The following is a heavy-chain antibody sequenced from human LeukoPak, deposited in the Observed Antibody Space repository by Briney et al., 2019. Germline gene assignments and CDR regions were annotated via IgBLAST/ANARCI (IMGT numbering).Heavy chain of an antibody. V-gene: IGHV3-74*01. CDR1: GFTFSSYW. CDR3: AMGYYDSSGYSHFDY. Sequence: PGGSLRLSCAASGFTFSSYWMHWVRQAPGEGLVWVSRINSDVTNTNYADSVKGRFTISRDNAKNTLYLQVNSLRVEDTAVYYCAMGYYDSSGYSHFDYWGQGTLVTVSS. CDR2: INSDVTNT. D-gene: IGHD3-22*01. J-gene: IGHJ4*02.